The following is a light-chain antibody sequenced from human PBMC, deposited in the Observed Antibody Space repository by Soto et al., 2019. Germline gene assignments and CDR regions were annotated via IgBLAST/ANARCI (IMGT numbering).Light chain of an antibody. J-gene: IGKJ1*01. CDR2: KAS. CDR1: QSISSW. CDR3: QQYTSYPWT. Sequence: QMSQSPSTLSASVGDIVTLTCRASQSISSWLAWFQQKPGKAPKLLIYKASNLESGVPSRFSGSGSGTDFTLTISSLQPDDFATYYCQQYTSYPWTFGQGTKVDVK. V-gene: IGKV1-5*03.